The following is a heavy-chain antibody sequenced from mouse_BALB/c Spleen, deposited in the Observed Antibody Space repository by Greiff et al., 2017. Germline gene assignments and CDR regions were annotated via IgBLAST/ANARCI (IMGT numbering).Heavy chain of an antibody. V-gene: IGHV5-9-4*01. CDR2: ISSGGSYT. J-gene: IGHJ4*01. CDR3: ARGGGAMDY. CDR1: GFTFSSYA. Sequence: EVQVVESGGGLVKPGGSLKLSCAASGFTFSSYAMSWVRQSPEKRLEWVAEISSGGSYTYYPDTVTGRFTISRDNAKNTLYLEMSSLRSEDTAMYNCARGGGAMDYWGQGTSVTVAS.